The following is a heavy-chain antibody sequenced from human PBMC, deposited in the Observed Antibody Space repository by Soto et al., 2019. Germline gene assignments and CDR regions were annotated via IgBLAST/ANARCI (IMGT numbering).Heavy chain of an antibody. V-gene: IGHV1-69*06. CDR3: ARESRAACPVHYYYYGMDV. CDR2: IISIFGTA. CDR1: GGTFSSYA. Sequence: GPLVKLSCKASGGTFSSYAISWVRQAPGQGLEWMGGIISIFGTANYAQKFQGRVTNTADKSTSTAYMELSSLRSEDTAVYYCARESRAACPVHYYYYGMDVWGQGTTVTVSS. D-gene: IGHD6-6*01. J-gene: IGHJ6*02.